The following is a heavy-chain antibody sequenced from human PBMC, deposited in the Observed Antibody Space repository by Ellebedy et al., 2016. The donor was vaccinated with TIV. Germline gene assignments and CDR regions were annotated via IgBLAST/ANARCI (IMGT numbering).Heavy chain of an antibody. D-gene: IGHD2-15*01. J-gene: IGHJ4*02. V-gene: IGHV4-39*07. Sequence: MPSETLSLTCTVSGGSIRSSTYYWAWIRQPPGKGLEWLGNIFYSGSAYYNPSLKSRITMSVDRSKNQFSLKLSSVTAADTAVYYCARGGGLFDYWGQGTLVTVSS. CDR1: GGSIRSSTYY. CDR3: ARGGGLFDY. CDR2: IFYSGSA.